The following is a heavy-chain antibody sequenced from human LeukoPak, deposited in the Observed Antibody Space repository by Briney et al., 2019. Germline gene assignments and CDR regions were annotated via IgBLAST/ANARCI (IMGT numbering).Heavy chain of an antibody. CDR2: IKSKTDGGTT. J-gene: IGHJ4*02. Sequence: GGSLRLSCAASGFTFSNAWMSWVRQAPGKGLEWVGRIKSKTDGGTTDYAAPVKGRFTISRDDSKNTLYLQMNSLKTEDTAVYYCTTLPYSSSWKYYFDYWGQGTLVTVSS. CDR1: GFTFSNAW. CDR3: TTLPYSSSWKYYFDY. V-gene: IGHV3-15*01. D-gene: IGHD6-13*01.